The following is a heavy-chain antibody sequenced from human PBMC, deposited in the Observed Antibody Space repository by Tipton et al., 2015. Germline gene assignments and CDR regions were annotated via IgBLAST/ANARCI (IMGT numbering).Heavy chain of an antibody. Sequence: LRLSCAASGFTFSDYYMSWIRQPPGKGLEWIGYISYTDGAHYNPALKSRVTISVDTSKNQFSLTLNSVAAADTAVYYCARDLEHGMDVWGHGTTVTVSS. D-gene: IGHD5-24*01. CDR1: GFTFSDYY. CDR2: ISYTDGA. CDR3: ARDLEHGMDV. J-gene: IGHJ6*02. V-gene: IGHV4-59*01.